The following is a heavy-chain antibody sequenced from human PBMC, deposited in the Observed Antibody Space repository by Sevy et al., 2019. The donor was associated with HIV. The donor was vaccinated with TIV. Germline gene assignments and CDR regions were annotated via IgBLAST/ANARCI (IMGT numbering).Heavy chain of an antibody. CDR1: GFTFSNAW. D-gene: IGHD2-15*01. Sequence: GGSLRLSCAASGFTFSNAWMSWVRQSPGKGLEWVGPIRGKAGGGTTDYATIVKGKFTISRDDSRDILYLQLNSLETEDTAVYYCTTDHRRDGIVVVPFEYWGQGTLVTVSS. J-gene: IGHJ4*02. V-gene: IGHV3-15*01. CDR3: TTDHRRDGIVVVPFEY. CDR2: IRGKAGGGTT.